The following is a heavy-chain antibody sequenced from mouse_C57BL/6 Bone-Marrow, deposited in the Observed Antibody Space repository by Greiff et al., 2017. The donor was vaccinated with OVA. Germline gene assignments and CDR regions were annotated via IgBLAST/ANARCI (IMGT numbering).Heavy chain of an antibody. CDR2: IWSGGST. CDR1: GFSLTSYG. V-gene: IGHV2-2*01. J-gene: IGHJ3*01. Sequence: VQLQESGPGLVQPSQSLSITCTVSGFSLTSYGVHWVRQSPGKGLEWLGVIWSGGSTDYTAAFISRLSISKDNSTRQVFFKMNRLRDEDTATYYCARNYFAHWGQGTLGTVSA. CDR3: ARNYFAH.